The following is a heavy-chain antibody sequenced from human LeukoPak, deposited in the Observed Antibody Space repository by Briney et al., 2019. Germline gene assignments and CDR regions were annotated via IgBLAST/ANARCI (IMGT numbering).Heavy chain of an antibody. CDR1: GSTFSSYA. CDR3: AKDVVRGVVKTDY. CDR2: ISGSGRGT. D-gene: IGHD3-10*01. V-gene: IGHV3-23*01. Sequence: PGGSLRLSCAASGSTFSSYAMSWVRQAPGKGLEWVSAISGSGRGTYYADSVKGRFTISRDNSKNTLSLQMNSLRVEDTAVYYCAKDVVRGVVKTDYWGQGTLVTVSS. J-gene: IGHJ4*02.